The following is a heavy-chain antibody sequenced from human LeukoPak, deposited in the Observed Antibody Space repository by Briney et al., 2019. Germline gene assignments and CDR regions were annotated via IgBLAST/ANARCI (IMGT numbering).Heavy chain of an antibody. CDR3: AKVYPYYYGSGTYYKYFDY. CDR1: GFTFSNYA. J-gene: IGHJ4*02. CDR2: INDSGGST. V-gene: IGHV3-23*01. D-gene: IGHD3-10*01. Sequence: GGSLRLSCVVSGFTFSNYAMSWVRQAPGKGLEWVSTINDSGGSTYYADSVKGRFTISRDNSKNTLYLQMNSLRAEDTALYYCAKVYPYYYGSGTYYKYFDYWGQGTLVTVSS.